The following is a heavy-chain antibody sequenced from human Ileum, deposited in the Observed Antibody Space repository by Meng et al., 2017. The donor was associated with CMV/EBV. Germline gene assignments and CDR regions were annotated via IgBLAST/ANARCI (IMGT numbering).Heavy chain of an antibody. Sequence: GGSLRLSCAASGFTFSSYSMNWVRQAPGKGLEWVSSISSSSSYIYYADSVKGRFTISRDNAKNSLYLTLNSLRAEDTAVYYCARDPTQTGYYSYYYYGMDVWGQGTTVPFSS. V-gene: IGHV3-21*01. CDR3: ARDPTQTGYYSYYYYGMDV. CDR1: GFTFSSYS. D-gene: IGHD3-9*01. CDR2: ISSSSSYI. J-gene: IGHJ6*02.